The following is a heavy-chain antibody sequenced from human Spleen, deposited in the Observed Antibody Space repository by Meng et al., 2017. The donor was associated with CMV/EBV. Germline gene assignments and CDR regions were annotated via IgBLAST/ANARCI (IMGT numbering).Heavy chain of an antibody. CDR2: INSGGSGT. D-gene: IGHD3-22*01. V-gene: IGHV3-74*01. CDR3: ARNPDYYDSSGGG. J-gene: IGHJ4*02. CDR1: AFTFSSYW. Sequence: GESLKISCAASAFTFSSYWIHWVRQGPGKGLLWVSRINSGGSGTRHADSVKGRFTTSRDNAKNTLDMKVNGLRADDTAVYYCARNPDYYDSSGGGWGQGTLVTVSS.